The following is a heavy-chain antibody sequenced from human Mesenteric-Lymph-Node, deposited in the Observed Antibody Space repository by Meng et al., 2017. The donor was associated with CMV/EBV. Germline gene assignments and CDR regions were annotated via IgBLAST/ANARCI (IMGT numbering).Heavy chain of an antibody. Sequence: VSRSASSGSTWWNWDRRPPGKGLEWIEEIYHDGRTNYDASLNARVYMSVDKSRSQFSLNLNSVTVADTAVYYCASRTIASRPSHLDYWGQGALVTVSS. J-gene: IGHJ4*02. CDR1: RSASSGSTW. CDR3: ASRTIASRPSHLDY. D-gene: IGHD6-6*01. V-gene: IGHV4-4*02. CDR2: IYHDGRT.